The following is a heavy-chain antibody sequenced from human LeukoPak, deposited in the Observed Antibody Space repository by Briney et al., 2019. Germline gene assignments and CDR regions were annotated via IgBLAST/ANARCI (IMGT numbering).Heavy chain of an antibody. J-gene: IGHJ4*02. CDR2: INHSGST. V-gene: IGHV4-34*01. Sequence: SETLSLTCAVYGGSFSGYYWSWIRQPPGKGLEWIGEINHSGSTNYNPSLKSRVTISVDTSKNQFSLKLSSVTAADTAVYYCARGPVAGRRYYFDYWGQGTLVTVSS. CDR1: GGSFSGYY. CDR3: ARGPVAGRRYYFDY. D-gene: IGHD6-19*01.